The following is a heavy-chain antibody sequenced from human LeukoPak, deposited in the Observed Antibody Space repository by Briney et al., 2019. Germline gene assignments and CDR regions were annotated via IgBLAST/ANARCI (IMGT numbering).Heavy chain of an antibody. CDR2: AHYSGST. J-gene: IGHJ6*03. V-gene: IGHV4-39*07. Sequence: SETLSLTCTVSGGSISSSCCSWGWIRQPPGKGLEWIGSAHYSGSTYYNPSLKRRVTISVDTSKNQFSLKLSSVTAADTAVYYCARLTGTYYYYYMDVWGKGTTVTVSS. D-gene: IGHD1-7*01. CDR1: GGSISSSCCS. CDR3: ARLTGTYYYYYMDV.